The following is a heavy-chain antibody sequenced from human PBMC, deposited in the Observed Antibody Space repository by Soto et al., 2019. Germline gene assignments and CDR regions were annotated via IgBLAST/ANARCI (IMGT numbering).Heavy chain of an antibody. J-gene: IGHJ4*02. Sequence: QVQLVESGGGVVQPGRSLRLSCAASGFAFSTFGMHWVRQAPGKGLEWMAVISYDGSNKNYADFVKGRFTISRDNSKNTLDLQMNSLRAEDTALYYCTRTLFIAARGVEPFDYWGQGALVTVSS. V-gene: IGHV3-30*03. CDR1: GFAFSTFG. CDR3: TRTLFIAARGVEPFDY. CDR2: ISYDGSNK. D-gene: IGHD6-6*01.